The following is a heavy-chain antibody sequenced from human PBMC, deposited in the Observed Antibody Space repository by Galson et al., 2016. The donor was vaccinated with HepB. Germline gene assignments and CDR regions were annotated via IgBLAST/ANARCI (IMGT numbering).Heavy chain of an antibody. D-gene: IGHD1-26*01. Sequence: SLRLSCAASGFSFSTYAMHWVRQAPGKGLEWVALISYDGSYSSYADSVKGRFTISRDTSKNTVYLQMNSLRPEDTAVYYCARDQGWEGGWFDPWGQGTLVTVSS. CDR3: ARDQGWEGGWFDP. V-gene: IGHV3-30*03. J-gene: IGHJ5*02. CDR2: ISYDGSYS. CDR1: GFSFSTYA.